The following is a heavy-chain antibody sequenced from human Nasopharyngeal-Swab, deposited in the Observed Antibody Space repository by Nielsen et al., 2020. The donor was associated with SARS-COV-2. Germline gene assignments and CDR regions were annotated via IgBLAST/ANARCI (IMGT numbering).Heavy chain of an antibody. CDR1: GYNFATYW. J-gene: IGHJ3*02. V-gene: IGHV5-51*01. CDR2: IYPGDSDT. D-gene: IGHD6-13*01. Sequence: GGSLRLSCKASGYNFATYWIGWVRQMPGEGLRWMGLIYPGDSDTRYSPSLQGQVTISADRSITTAYLQWSSLKGPDTAMYYCARLPMRAASGRGAFDIWGQGTMVTVSS. CDR3: ARLPMRAASGRGAFDI.